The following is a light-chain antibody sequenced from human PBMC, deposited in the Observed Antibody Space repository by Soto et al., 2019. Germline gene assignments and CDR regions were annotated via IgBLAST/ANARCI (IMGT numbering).Light chain of an antibody. V-gene: IGKV3-20*01. J-gene: IGKJ1*01. Sequence: EIVLTQAPGTLSLSPGERATLSCSTSQSVRSPYLAWDQQKPGQAPRLLLYGSSSRATDIPDRFSGSGSGTDFTLTISRLEPEAFAVYYCQQYGSSLPWTFGPGTKVDIK. CDR1: QSVRSPY. CDR3: QQYGSSLPWT. CDR2: GSS.